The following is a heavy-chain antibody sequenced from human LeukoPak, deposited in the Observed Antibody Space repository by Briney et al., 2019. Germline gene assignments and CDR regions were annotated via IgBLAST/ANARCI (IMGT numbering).Heavy chain of an antibody. CDR2: IYYSGST. J-gene: IGHJ4*02. CDR1: GGSISSSSYY. V-gene: IGHV4-39*07. D-gene: IGHD3-16*02. Sequence: SETLSLTCTVSGGSISSSSYYWGWIRQPPGKGLEWIGSIYYSGSTYYNPSLKSRVTISVDTSKNQFSLKLSSVTAADTAVYYCARDAQELSSPALDYWGQGTLVTVSS. CDR3: ARDAQELSSPALDY.